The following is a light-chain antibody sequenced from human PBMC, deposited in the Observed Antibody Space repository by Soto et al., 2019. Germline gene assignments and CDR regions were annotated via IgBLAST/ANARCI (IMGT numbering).Light chain of an antibody. V-gene: IGKV3-15*01. Sequence: EIVMTQCPATLSVSPGERATLSCRASQSVSSNLAWYQQKPGQAPRLLIYGASTSATGIPARFSGSGSGTEFTLTISSLQSKDFAVYYCQQYNNWPLTFGQGTKVEIK. CDR2: GAS. J-gene: IGKJ1*01. CDR1: QSVSSN. CDR3: QQYNNWPLT.